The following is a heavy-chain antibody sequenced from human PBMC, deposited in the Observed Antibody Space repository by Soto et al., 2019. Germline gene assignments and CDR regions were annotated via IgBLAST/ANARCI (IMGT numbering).Heavy chain of an antibody. Sequence: EVQLVESGGGLVQPGGSLRLSCAASGFTFSSYDMHWVRQATGKGLEWVSAIGTAGDTYYPGSVKGRFTISRENAKNSLYFQMNSLRAGDAAVDYCARVAYYDILTGYYRNPYYYYGMDVWGQGTTVTVSS. J-gene: IGHJ6*02. CDR3: ARVAYYDILTGYYRNPYYYYGMDV. V-gene: IGHV3-13*01. D-gene: IGHD3-9*01. CDR2: IGTAGDT. CDR1: GFTFSSYD.